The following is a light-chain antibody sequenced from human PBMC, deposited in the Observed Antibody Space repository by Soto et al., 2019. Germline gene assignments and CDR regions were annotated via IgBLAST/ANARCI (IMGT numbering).Light chain of an antibody. CDR1: QYITIY. CDR3: QQRADWPIT. J-gene: IGKJ5*01. CDR2: DAS. V-gene: IGKV3-11*01. Sequence: EIVLTQSPATLSLSPGERATLSCRASQYITIYLAWYQQKHGQAPRLLIYDASNRATGIPARFSGSGSGTDFNLTISSLEPDDFAVYYCQQRADWPITFGQWTRLEIK.